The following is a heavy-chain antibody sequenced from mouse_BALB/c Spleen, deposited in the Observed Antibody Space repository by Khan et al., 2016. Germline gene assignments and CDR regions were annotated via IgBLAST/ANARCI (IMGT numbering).Heavy chain of an antibody. CDR3: ARGYYYGSSWGWYFDV. V-gene: IGHV5-6-3*01. CDR2: INSNGGST. D-gene: IGHD1-1*01. Sequence: EVELVESGGGLVQPGGSLKLSCAASGFTFSSYGMSWVRQTPDKRLELVATINSNGGSTYYPDSVKGRFTISRDNAKNTLYLQMSSLKSEDTAMYYCARGYYYGSSWGWYFDVWGAGTTVTVSS. CDR1: GFTFSSYG. J-gene: IGHJ1*01.